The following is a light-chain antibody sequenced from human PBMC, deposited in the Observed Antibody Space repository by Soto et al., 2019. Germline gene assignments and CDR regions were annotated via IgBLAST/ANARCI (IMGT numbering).Light chain of an antibody. CDR1: SSDVGGYNY. V-gene: IGLV2-14*01. J-gene: IGLJ3*02. CDR3: SSYTSSSTLG. CDR2: EVS. Sequence: QSALTQPASVSGSPGQSITISCTGTSSDVGGYNYVSWYQQHPGKAPKLVIYEVSNRPSGVSNRFSGSKSGNTASLPISGLQAEDEDDYYCSSYTSSSTLGFGGGTKVTVL.